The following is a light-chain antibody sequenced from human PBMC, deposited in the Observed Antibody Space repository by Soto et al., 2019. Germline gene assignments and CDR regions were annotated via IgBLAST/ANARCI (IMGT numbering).Light chain of an antibody. CDR3: ASLTTTNFV. Sequence: QSALTQPASVSGSPGQSITISCTGTSSDVGAYNLVSWYQHHPDKAPKLMISEVSNRPSGVSDRFSGSKSGNTASLTISGLQAEDEAHYYCASLTTTNFVFGTGTKVTVL. CDR2: EVS. CDR1: SSDVGAYNL. V-gene: IGLV2-14*01. J-gene: IGLJ1*01.